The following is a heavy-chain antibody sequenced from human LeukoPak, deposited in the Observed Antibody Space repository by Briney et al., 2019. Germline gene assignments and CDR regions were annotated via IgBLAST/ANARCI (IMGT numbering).Heavy chain of an antibody. V-gene: IGHV4-59*01. Sequence: PSETLSLTCTVSGGSISSYYWSWIRQPPGKGLEWIGYIYYSGSTNYNPSLKSRVTISVDTSKNQFSLKLSSVTAADTAVYYCARAGGELGYCSSTSCYRSSHNFDYWGQGTLVTVSS. J-gene: IGHJ4*02. CDR3: ARAGGELGYCSSTSCYRSSHNFDY. CDR1: GGSISSYY. CDR2: IYYSGST. D-gene: IGHD2-2*02.